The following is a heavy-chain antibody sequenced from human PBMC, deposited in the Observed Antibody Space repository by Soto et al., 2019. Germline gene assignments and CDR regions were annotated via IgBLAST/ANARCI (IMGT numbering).Heavy chain of an antibody. CDR3: PRATIFGVVIFDY. CDR2: IYYSGST. Sequence: QVQLQESGPGLVKPSQTLSLTCTVSGGSISSGDYYWSWIRQPPGKGLEWIGYIYYSGSTYYNPSLKSRVTISVDTSKNQFSLKLRSVTAADTAVYYCPRATIFGVVIFDYWGQGTLVTVSS. D-gene: IGHD3-3*01. V-gene: IGHV4-30-4*01. J-gene: IGHJ4*02. CDR1: GGSISSGDYY.